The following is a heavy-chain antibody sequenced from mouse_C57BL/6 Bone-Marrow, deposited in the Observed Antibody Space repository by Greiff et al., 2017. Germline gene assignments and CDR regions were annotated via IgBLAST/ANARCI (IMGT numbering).Heavy chain of an antibody. CDR3: ARRIGRRLYYYGSRYYFDY. CDR2: IYPSDSET. J-gene: IGHJ2*01. D-gene: IGHD1-1*01. CDR1: GYTFTSYW. Sequence: VQLQQPGAELVRPGSSVKLSCKASGYTFTSYWMDWVNQRPGQGLEWIGNIYPSDSETHYNQKFKDKATLTVDKSSSTAYMQLSSLTSEDSAVYYCARRIGRRLYYYGSRYYFDYWGQGTTLTVSS. V-gene: IGHV1-61*01.